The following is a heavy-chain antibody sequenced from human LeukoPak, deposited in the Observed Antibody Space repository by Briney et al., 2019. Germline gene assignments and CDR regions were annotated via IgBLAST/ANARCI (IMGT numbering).Heavy chain of an antibody. Sequence: GGSLRLSCAASGFTFSSYSMNWVRQAPGKGLEWVSSISSSSSYIYYADSVKGRFTISRDNAKNSLYLQMNSLRAEDTAVYYCARETMDVWGSYRYSLDYWGQGTLVTVSS. D-gene: IGHD3-16*02. J-gene: IGHJ4*02. CDR1: GFTFSSYS. CDR3: ARETMDVWGSYRYSLDY. CDR2: ISSSSSYI. V-gene: IGHV3-21*01.